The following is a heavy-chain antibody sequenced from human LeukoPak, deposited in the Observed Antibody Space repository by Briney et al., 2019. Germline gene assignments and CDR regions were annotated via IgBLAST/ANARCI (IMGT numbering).Heavy chain of an antibody. CDR3: ARSPPLHGGVTAASDAFDI. Sequence: ETLSLTCTVSGGSISSYYWSWIRQPPGKGLEWVSSISPDGNNRYCADSLKGRFTTSRDNGKNSVYLQMSSLTAEDTAVYHCARSPPLHGGVTAASDAFDIWGQGTMVTVSS. CDR2: ISPDGNNR. V-gene: IGHV3-21*01. CDR1: GGSISSYY. J-gene: IGHJ3*02. D-gene: IGHD2-2*01.